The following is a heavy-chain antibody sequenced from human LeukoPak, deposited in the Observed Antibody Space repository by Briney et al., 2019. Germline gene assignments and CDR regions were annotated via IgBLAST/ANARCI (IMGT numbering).Heavy chain of an antibody. CDR3: ARVPGYSYGYVNYYYYGMDV. CDR1: GGSISSYY. D-gene: IGHD5-18*01. CDR2: IYYSGST. Sequence: QTSETLSLTCTVSGGSISSYYWSWIRQPPGKGLEWIGYIYYSGSTNYNPSLKSRVTISVDTSKNQFSLKLSSVTAADTAVYYCARVPGYSYGYVNYYYYGMDVWGQGTTVTVSS. J-gene: IGHJ6*02. V-gene: IGHV4-59*01.